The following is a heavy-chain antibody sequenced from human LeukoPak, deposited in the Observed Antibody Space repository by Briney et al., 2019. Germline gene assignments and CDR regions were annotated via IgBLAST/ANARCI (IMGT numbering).Heavy chain of an antibody. Sequence: ASVKVSCKASGYTFSGYYMHWVRQAPGQGLEWMGWTNPNSGGTNYAQKFQGRVTMTRDTSISTAYMGLSRLRSDDTAVYYCARGATVTTYHYYYMDVWGKGTTVTVSS. CDR1: GYTFSGYY. D-gene: IGHD4-11*01. CDR3: ARGATVTTYHYYYMDV. V-gene: IGHV1-2*02. CDR2: TNPNSGGT. J-gene: IGHJ6*03.